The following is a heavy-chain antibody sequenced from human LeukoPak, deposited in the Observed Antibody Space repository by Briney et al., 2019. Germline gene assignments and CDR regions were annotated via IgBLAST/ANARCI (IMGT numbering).Heavy chain of an antibody. D-gene: IGHD5-18*01. V-gene: IGHV3-11*04. CDR2: ISNSGNTI. J-gene: IGHJ4*02. CDR1: GFTFSDYY. Sequence: GGSLRLSCAGSGFTFSDYYMSWIRQAPGKVLEWVSYISNSGNTIYYADSVKGRFTISRDNAKNSLYLQMNSLRVEDTAVYYCARAIGYTYGYAYWGQGTLVTVSS. CDR3: ARAIGYTYGYAY.